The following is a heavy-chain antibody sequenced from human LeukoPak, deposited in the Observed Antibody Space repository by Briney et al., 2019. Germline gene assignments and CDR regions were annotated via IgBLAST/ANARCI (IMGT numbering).Heavy chain of an antibody. CDR2: IKSKSDGGTI. V-gene: IGHV3-15*01. Sequence: PGGSLRLPCVGSGSTFSDAWMSWVRQAPGKGLEWVGRIKSKSDGGTIDYAAPVKGRFTISRDDSRNTLYLQMNSLKTEDTAVYYCTTRRQDGWWGQGTLVTVS. CDR1: GSTFSDAW. D-gene: IGHD2-15*01. J-gene: IGHJ4*02. CDR3: TTRRQDGW.